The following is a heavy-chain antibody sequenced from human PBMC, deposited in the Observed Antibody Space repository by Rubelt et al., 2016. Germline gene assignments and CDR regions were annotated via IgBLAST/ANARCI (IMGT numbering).Heavy chain of an antibody. D-gene: IGHD2-15*01. CDR3: ARATCSGGSCYGY. CDR1: GGSISSSSYY. J-gene: IGHJ4*02. Sequence: QLQLQESGPGLVKPSETLSLTCTVSGGSISSSSYYWGWIRQPPGKGLEWIGSIYYSGSTYYNPSLKSRVTISVDTSKNQFSLKLSSVTAADTAVYYCARATCSGGSCYGYWGQGTLVTVSS. V-gene: IGHV4-39*01. CDR2: IYYSGST.